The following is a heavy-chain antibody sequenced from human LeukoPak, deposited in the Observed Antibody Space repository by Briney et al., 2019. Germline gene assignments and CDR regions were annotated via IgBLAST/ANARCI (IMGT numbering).Heavy chain of an antibody. J-gene: IGHJ4*02. CDR3: ARHENWGGPNY. D-gene: IGHD7-27*01. CDR2: IYHTGST. Sequence: SETLSLTCTVSGGSISSSSYYWGWIRQPPGKGLECIGSIYHTGSTYYNPSLRSRVTISVGTSKNQFSLKLSSVTATDTAVYYCARHENWGGPNYWGQGTLVTVSS. CDR1: GGSISSSSYY. V-gene: IGHV4-39*01.